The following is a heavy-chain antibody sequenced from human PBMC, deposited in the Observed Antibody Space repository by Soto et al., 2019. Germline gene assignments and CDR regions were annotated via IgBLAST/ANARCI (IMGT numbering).Heavy chain of an antibody. CDR3: ARGEGLGYDLYNWFDP. V-gene: IGHV1-2*04. J-gene: IGHJ5*02. D-gene: IGHD3-3*01. Sequence: ASVKVSCKASGYTFTGYYMHWVRQAPGQGLEWMGWINPNSGGTNYAQKFQGWVTMTRDTSISTAYMELSRLRSDDTAVYYCARGEGLGYDLYNWFDPWGQGTLVTVSS. CDR1: GYTFTGYY. CDR2: INPNSGGT.